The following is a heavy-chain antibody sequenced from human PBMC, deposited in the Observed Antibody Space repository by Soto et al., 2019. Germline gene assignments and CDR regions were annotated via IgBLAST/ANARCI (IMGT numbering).Heavy chain of an antibody. CDR3: GRSVVGATGEILYNAMDV. CDR2: INPDSGHT. Sequence: QVQLVQSGAEVKKPGASVKVSCKASGYTFTTYALHWVRQAPGQRPEWMGWINPDSGHTKYSKKFQDRVTITRDTSASTGYMELSRLRSEDTAVYYCGRSVVGATGEILYNAMDVWGQGTTVTVSS. V-gene: IGHV1-3*01. CDR1: GYTFTTYA. J-gene: IGHJ6*02. D-gene: IGHD1-26*01.